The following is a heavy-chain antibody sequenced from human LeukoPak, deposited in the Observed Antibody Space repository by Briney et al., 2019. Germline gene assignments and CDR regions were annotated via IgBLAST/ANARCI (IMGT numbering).Heavy chain of an antibody. CDR3: ARSYYGSGRLRYYFDY. J-gene: IGHJ4*02. Sequence: SVKVSCNASGGTFSSYAISWVRQAPGQGLEWMGGIIPIFGTANYAQKFQGRVTITADESTSTAYMELSSLRSEDTAVYYCARSYYGSGRLRYYFDYWGQGTLVTVSS. D-gene: IGHD3-10*01. V-gene: IGHV1-69*13. CDR1: GGTFSSYA. CDR2: IIPIFGTA.